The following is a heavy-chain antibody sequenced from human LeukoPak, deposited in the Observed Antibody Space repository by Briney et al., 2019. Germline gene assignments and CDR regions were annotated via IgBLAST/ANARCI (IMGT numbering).Heavy chain of an antibody. CDR1: GSSISNNAL. D-gene: IGHD3-10*01. J-gene: IGHJ4*02. CDR3: ARMVSGSGAYYFDS. CDR2: IYHSGST. V-gene: IGHV4-28*01. Sequence: PSDTLSLTCAVSGSSISNNALWGWIRQPPGKGLEWIGYIYHSGSTYYNPSLKSRVTMSADTSKNQFSLKLTSVTAVDTAVYYCARMVSGSGAYYFDSWGQGTLVTVSS.